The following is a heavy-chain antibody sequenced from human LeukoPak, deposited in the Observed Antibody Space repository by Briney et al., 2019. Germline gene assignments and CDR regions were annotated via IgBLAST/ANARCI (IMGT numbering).Heavy chain of an antibody. J-gene: IGHJ4*02. CDR3: ARDRVGATTYEYYFDY. V-gene: IGHV4-59*01. D-gene: IGHD1-26*01. CDR1: GGSISSYY. Sequence: SETLSLTCTVSGGSISSYYWSWIRQPPGKGLEWIGYICYSGSTNYNPSLKSRVTISVDTSKNQFSLKLSSVTAADTAVYYCARDRVGATTYEYYFDYWGQGTLVTVSS. CDR2: ICYSGST.